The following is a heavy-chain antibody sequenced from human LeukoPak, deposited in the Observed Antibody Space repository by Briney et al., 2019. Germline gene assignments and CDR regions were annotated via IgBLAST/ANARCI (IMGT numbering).Heavy chain of an antibody. CDR3: AKDRTRAYGDPRYNFDY. V-gene: IGHV3-33*06. CDR2: IWYDGSNK. CDR1: GFTFSSYG. J-gene: IGHJ4*02. Sequence: PGRSLRLSCAASGFTFSSYGMHWVRQAPGKGLEWVSLIWYDGSNKYYADSVKGRFTISRDNSKNTLFLQMNSLRAEDTAVYYCAKDRTRAYGDPRYNFDYWGQGILVTVSS. D-gene: IGHD4-17*01.